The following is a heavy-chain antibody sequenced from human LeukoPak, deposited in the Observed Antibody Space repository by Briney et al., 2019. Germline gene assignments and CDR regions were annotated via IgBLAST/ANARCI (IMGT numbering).Heavy chain of an antibody. D-gene: IGHD6-6*01. J-gene: IGHJ6*02. Sequence: GGSLRLSCAASGFSFRSYAMSWVRQAPGKGLEWVSSIRDDESNTYYADSVKGRFTISRDNSKNTLYLQMNSLRAEDTAVYYCAKERAARPYYYYGMDVWGQGTTVTVSS. CDR1: GFSFRSYA. CDR3: AKERAARPYYYYGMDV. V-gene: IGHV3-23*01. CDR2: IRDDESNT.